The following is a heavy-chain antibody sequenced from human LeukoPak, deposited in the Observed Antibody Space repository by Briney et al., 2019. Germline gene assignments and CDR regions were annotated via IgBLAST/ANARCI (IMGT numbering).Heavy chain of an antibody. CDR1: GFTFSSYG. Sequence: GGSPRLSCAASGFTFSSYGMHWVRQAPGKGPEWVSDISYDGSNKYYADSVKGRFTISRGNSKNTLYLQMNSLRAEDTAVYYCAKDYYGSGATPEAWGQGTLVTVSS. D-gene: IGHD3-10*01. J-gene: IGHJ5*02. CDR3: AKDYYGSGATPEA. CDR2: ISYDGSNK. V-gene: IGHV3-30*18.